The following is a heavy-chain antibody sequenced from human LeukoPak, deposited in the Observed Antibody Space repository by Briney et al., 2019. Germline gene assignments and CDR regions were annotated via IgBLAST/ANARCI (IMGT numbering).Heavy chain of an antibody. D-gene: IGHD4-17*01. Sequence: SETLSLTCTVSDYSISSGYYWGWIRQPPGKGLECIGSIYHSGSTYYNPSLESRVTLSVDTSKSQFSLKLSSVTAADTAVYYCARDRSTTVTTGAFDYWGQRTLVTVSS. J-gene: IGHJ4*02. CDR1: DYSISSGYY. CDR2: IYHSGST. CDR3: ARDRSTTVTTGAFDY. V-gene: IGHV4-38-2*02.